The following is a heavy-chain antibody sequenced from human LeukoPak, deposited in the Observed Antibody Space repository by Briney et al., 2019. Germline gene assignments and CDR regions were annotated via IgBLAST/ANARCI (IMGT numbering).Heavy chain of an antibody. CDR1: GGSVSSSNYF. D-gene: IGHD4-17*01. CDR3: ARRRGDSEFYADYEANYFDY. Sequence: PSETLSLTCTVSGGSVSSSNYFWTWIRQPPGKGLEWIGSIDYSGSAYYKSSLKSRVTISVDTSKNQFSLKLSSVTAADTAVYYCARRRGDSEFYADYEANYFDYWGLGTLVTVSS. CDR2: IDYSGSA. J-gene: IGHJ4*02. V-gene: IGHV4-39*01.